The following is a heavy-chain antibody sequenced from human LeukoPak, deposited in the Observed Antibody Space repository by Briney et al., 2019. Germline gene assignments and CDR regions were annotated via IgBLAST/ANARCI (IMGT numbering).Heavy chain of an antibody. CDR2: IYHSGST. CDR3: ARTGFTIFGVVIRRYYYYYMDV. V-gene: IGHV4-38-2*01. CDR1: GYSISSGYY. D-gene: IGHD3-3*01. J-gene: IGHJ6*03. Sequence: SETLSLTCAVSGYSISSGYYWGWIRQPPGKGLEWIGSIYHSGSTYYNPSLKSQVTISVDTSKNQFSLKLSSVTAADTAVYYCARTGFTIFGVVIRRYYYYYMDVWGKGTTVTVSS.